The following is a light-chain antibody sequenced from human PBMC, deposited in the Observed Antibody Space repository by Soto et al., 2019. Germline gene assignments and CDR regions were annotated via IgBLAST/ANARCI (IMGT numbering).Light chain of an antibody. V-gene: IGKV3-11*01. CDR1: QSIRSY. J-gene: IGKJ4*01. Sequence: EIVLTQSPATLSLSPGERATLSCRASQSIRSYLAWYQQKPGQAPRLLIYDASNRATGIPVRFSGSGSGTDFTLTISSLEPEDFAVYYCQQHSDSPPLTFGGGTKVEIK. CDR2: DAS. CDR3: QQHSDSPPLT.